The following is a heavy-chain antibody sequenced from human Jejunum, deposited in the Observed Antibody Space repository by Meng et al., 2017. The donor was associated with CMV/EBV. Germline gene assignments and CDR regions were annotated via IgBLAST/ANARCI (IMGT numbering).Heavy chain of an antibody. J-gene: IGHJ4*02. D-gene: IGHD3-10*01. CDR3: ARGNGSGSYLIEY. V-gene: IGHV3-30-3*01. CDR2: MSYDGGNI. Sequence: ADSGFNFNDYAMHWVRQAPGKGLEWVALMSYDGGNIQYADSVKGRFTISRENSKNMVYLQVNSLRAEDAAVYYCARGNGSGSYLIEYWGQGTLVTVSS. CDR1: GFNFNDYA.